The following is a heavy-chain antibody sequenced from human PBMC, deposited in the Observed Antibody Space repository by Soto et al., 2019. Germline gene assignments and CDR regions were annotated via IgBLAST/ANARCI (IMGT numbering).Heavy chain of an antibody. J-gene: IGHJ4*02. Sequence: QVQLVQSGAEVKKPGASVKVSCKASGYTFTSYAMHWVRQAPGQRLEWMGWINAGNGNTKYSQKFQGRVTITRDTSASTAYMELSSLRSEDTAVYYCARDKDTAMAPIIDYWGQGTLVTVSS. CDR2: INAGNGNT. V-gene: IGHV1-3*01. CDR1: GYTFTSYA. CDR3: ARDKDTAMAPIIDY. D-gene: IGHD5-18*01.